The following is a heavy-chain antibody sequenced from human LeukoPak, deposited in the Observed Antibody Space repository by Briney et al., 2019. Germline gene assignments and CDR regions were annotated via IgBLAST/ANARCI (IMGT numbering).Heavy chain of an antibody. Sequence: ASMQASCKASRQTLTRYAMNWVRQPPGRGLEWMGWINTITGNPTNAQGFTGRSVFSLDTSVSTAYTQISSLKAENTAVYYCAGGIAAAGVDYWGQGTLVTVSS. V-gene: IGHV7-4-1*02. CDR2: INTITGNP. CDR3: AGGIAAAGVDY. D-gene: IGHD6-13*01. CDR1: RQTLTRYA. J-gene: IGHJ4*02.